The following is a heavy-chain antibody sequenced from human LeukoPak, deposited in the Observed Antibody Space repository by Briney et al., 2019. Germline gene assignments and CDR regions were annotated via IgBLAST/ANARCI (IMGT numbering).Heavy chain of an antibody. J-gene: IGHJ4*02. CDR2: TKNKANSYTT. Sequence: GGSLRLSCEASGFTLSDYCMDWVRQAPGKGLEWVGRTKNKANSYTTEYAASVKGRFTISRDDSKNSLYLQLNSLKIEDTAVYYCARGKDYGLGYWGQGTLVTVSS. CDR1: GFTLSDYC. V-gene: IGHV3-72*01. CDR3: ARGKDYGLGY. D-gene: IGHD4-17*01.